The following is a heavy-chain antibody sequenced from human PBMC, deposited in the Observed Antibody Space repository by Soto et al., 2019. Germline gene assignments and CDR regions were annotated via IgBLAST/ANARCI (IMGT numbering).Heavy chain of an antibody. Sequence: EVQLVESGGGLVKPGGSLRLSCAASGFTFSSCSMNWVRQAPGKGLEWVSSISSSSSYIYYADSVKGRFTISRDNAKNSLYLQMNSLRAEDTAVYYCARDRREWIVPAASIDYWGQGTLVTVSS. CDR3: ARDRREWIVPAASIDY. CDR1: GFTFSSCS. D-gene: IGHD2-2*01. V-gene: IGHV3-21*01. CDR2: ISSSSSYI. J-gene: IGHJ4*02.